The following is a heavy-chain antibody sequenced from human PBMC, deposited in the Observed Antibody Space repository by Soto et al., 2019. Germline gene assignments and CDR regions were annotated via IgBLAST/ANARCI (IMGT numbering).Heavy chain of an antibody. J-gene: IGHJ1*01. CDR3: ARDLHGAFTTMVY. Sequence: ASVKVSCKASGYTFSNYYIHWVRQAPGQGLEWMGIVNPNGYTSTLAQKFQGRLAVTSDTSTNTVYMDLGSLTPEDTAVYFCARDLHGAFTTMVYWGQGTLVTVSS. CDR2: VNPNGYTS. V-gene: IGHV1-46*01. D-gene: IGHD5-18*01. CDR1: GYTFSNYY.